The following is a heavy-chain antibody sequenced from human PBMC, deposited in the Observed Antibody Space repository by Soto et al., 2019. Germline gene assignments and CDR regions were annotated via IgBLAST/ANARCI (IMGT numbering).Heavy chain of an antibody. D-gene: IGHD3-10*01. CDR3: ARHESHSQSSGTYLDY. J-gene: IGHJ4*02. CDR1: GVSISSSNYH. Sequence: SETLSLTCTVSGVSISSSNYHWGWIRQPPGKGLEWIGSIYYTGSTHYNPSLKSRVTVSADTSKNQFSLRLSSVIAADTAVYYCARHESHSQSSGTYLDYWGQGTLVTVSS. V-gene: IGHV4-39*01. CDR2: IYYTGST.